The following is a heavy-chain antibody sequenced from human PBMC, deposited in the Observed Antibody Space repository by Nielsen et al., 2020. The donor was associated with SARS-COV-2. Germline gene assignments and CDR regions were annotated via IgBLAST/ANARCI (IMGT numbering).Heavy chain of an antibody. CDR3: SSPTVAF. J-gene: IGHJ4*02. Sequence: GGSLTLSCVASGFTFSGSAMHWVRQASGKGLEWLGRIRSYANEYATAYAASVEGRFTVSRDDSKNTAYLQMNSLKSEDTAVYYCSSPTVAFWGQGTLVTVSS. CDR1: GFTFSGSA. D-gene: IGHD4-23*01. V-gene: IGHV3-73*01. CDR2: IRSYANEYAT.